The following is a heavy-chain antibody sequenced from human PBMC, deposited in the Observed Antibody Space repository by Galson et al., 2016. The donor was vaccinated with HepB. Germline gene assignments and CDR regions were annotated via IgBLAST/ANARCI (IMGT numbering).Heavy chain of an antibody. D-gene: IGHD2-15*01. V-gene: IGHV5-51*01. CDR3: ARRRSGAACPSSCWYVDI. CDR1: GYIFTTYW. J-gene: IGHJ2*01. Sequence: QSGAEVKKPGESLKISCKGSGYIFTTYWIGWVRQMPGKGLEWMGNIYPGDSDTRYSPSFQGQVTISADKSISTAYLQWSSLKASDTAMYYCARRRSGAACPSSCWYVDIWGRGTLVTVSS. CDR2: IYPGDSDT.